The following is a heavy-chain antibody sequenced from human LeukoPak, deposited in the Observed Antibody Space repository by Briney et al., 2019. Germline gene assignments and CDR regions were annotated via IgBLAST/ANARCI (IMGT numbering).Heavy chain of an antibody. CDR2: IYHSGTT. D-gene: IGHD1-7*01. V-gene: IGHV4-38-2*01. Sequence: SETLSLTCAVSDYSISDGFLWGWIRQPPGRGLQWIASIYHSGTTYYNPSLKSRVTASVDTSKNHFSLNLASATAADTAVYYCTRLRHVAGELKVSWFDPWGQGTLVTVSS. CDR3: TRLRHVAGELKVSWFDP. J-gene: IGHJ5*02. CDR1: DYSISDGFL.